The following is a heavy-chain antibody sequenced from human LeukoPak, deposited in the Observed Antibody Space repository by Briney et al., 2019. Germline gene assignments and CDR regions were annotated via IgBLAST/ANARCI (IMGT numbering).Heavy chain of an antibody. CDR2: IIPIFGTA. CDR3: ASGPAESYYYYGMDV. Sequence: ASVKVSCKASGGTFSSYAIGWVRQAPGQGLEWMGGIIPIFGTANYAQKFQGRVTITADESTSTACMELSSLRSEDTAVYYCASGPAESYYYYGMDVWGKGTTVTVSS. V-gene: IGHV1-69*13. J-gene: IGHJ6*04. CDR1: GGTFSSYA.